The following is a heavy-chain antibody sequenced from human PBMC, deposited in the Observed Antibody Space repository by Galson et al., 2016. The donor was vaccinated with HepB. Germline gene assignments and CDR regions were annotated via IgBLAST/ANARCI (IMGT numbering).Heavy chain of an antibody. Sequence: SETLSLTCAVSGGSISSDHWWTWVRQPPGKGLEWIGQIYHSGRTSYNPSLKSRVTISVDKSKNQFSLKLTPVTAADTAVYYCAREYNGKSYFDYWGQGTLVTVSS. CDR3: AREYNGKSYFDY. J-gene: IGHJ4*02. D-gene: IGHD1-26*01. CDR2: IYHSGRT. CDR1: GGSISSDHW. V-gene: IGHV4-4*02.